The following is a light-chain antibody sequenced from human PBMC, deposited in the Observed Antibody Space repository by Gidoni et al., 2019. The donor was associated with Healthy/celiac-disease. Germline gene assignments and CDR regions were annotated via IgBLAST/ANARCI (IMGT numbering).Light chain of an antibody. CDR1: QRVSSN. CDR3: QQYNNWPRT. CDR2: GSS. Sequence: ELVMTQSPATLSVSPGERATLSCRASQRVSSNLAWYQQQPGQAPRLLNDGSSTRATGIPARSSGSGSGTEFTLTISRLQSEDFAVYYRQQYNNWPRTFGQGTKVEIK. V-gene: IGKV3-15*01. J-gene: IGKJ1*01.